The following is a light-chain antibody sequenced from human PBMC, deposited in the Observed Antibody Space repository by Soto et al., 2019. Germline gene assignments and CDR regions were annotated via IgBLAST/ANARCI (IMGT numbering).Light chain of an antibody. CDR2: AAS. Sequence: IQMTQSPSSLSASVGDRVTITCRASRSISSYLNWYQQKPGKAPKLLIYAASSLQSWVPSRFSGSGSGTDFTLTISSLQPEDFATYYCQQSYSTPLSFGGGTRLEIK. V-gene: IGKV1-39*01. CDR3: QQSYSTPLS. CDR1: RSISSY. J-gene: IGKJ5*01.